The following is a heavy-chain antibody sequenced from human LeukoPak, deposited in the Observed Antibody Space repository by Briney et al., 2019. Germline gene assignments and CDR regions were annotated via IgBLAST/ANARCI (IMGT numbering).Heavy chain of an antibody. Sequence: SETLSLTCTVSGGSISSYYWSWIRQPPGKGLESIRYIYYSGSTNYNPSLKSRVTISVDTSKNQFSLKLSSVTAADTAVYYCARLGSSGYYYNWFDPWGQGTLVTVSS. D-gene: IGHD3-22*01. V-gene: IGHV4-59*08. CDR1: GGSISSYY. CDR3: ARLGSSGYYYNWFDP. CDR2: IYYSGST. J-gene: IGHJ5*02.